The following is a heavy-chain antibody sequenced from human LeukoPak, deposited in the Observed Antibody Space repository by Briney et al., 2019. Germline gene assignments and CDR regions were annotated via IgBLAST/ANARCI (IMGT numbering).Heavy chain of an antibody. CDR3: ARSVDCGGDCYGHYGMDV. CDR1: GGSISSSSYY. Sequence: SETLSLTCTVSGGSISSSSYYWSWIRQPPGKGLEWIGYIYYSGSTNYNPSLKSRVTISVDTSKNQFSLKLSSVTAADTAVYYCARSVDCGGDCYGHYGMDVWGQGTTVTVSS. V-gene: IGHV4-61*05. CDR2: IYYSGST. J-gene: IGHJ6*02. D-gene: IGHD2-21*02.